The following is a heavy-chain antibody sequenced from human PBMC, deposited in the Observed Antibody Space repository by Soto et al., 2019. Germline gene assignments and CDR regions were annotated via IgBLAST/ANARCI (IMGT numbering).Heavy chain of an antibody. Sequence: SDTLSLTCIVSGGSIRTITYYWGWIRQPPGKGLDWIGSIYYSGLTQYAPSFKSRVTMFVDTSKNQISLTLSYVTAADTAVYFCARLPAEGLAEAGGMDXWGQGTTVTVS. CDR1: GGSIRTITYY. J-gene: IGHJ6*02. V-gene: IGHV4-39*01. CDR3: ARLPAEGLAEAGGMDX. D-gene: IGHD6-13*01. CDR2: IYYSGLT.